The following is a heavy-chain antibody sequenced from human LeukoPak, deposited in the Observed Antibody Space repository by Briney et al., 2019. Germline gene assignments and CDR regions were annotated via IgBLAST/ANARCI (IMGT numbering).Heavy chain of an antibody. CDR3: ARAGAARLVVGV. V-gene: IGHV3-30*04. CDR1: GFTFSSYA. CDR2: ISYDGSNK. D-gene: IGHD6-6*01. Sequence: GGSLRLSCAASGFTFSSYAMHWVRQAPGKGLEWVAVISYDGSNKYYADSMKGRFTISRDNSKNTLYLQMNSLRAEDTAVYYCARAGAARLVVGVWGKGTTVTVSS. J-gene: IGHJ6*04.